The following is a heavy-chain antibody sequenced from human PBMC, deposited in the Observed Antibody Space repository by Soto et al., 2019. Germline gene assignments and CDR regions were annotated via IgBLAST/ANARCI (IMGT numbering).Heavy chain of an antibody. CDR1: GFTFSSYG. Sequence: QVQLVESGGGVVQPGRSLRLSCAASGFTFSSYGMHWVRQAPGKGLEWVAVISYDGSNKYYADSVKGRFTISRDNSKNTLYLQMNSLRAEDTAVYYCATDLESSGYYYIGADYWGQGTLVTVSS. V-gene: IGHV3-30*03. D-gene: IGHD3-22*01. CDR3: ATDLESSGYYYIGADY. CDR2: ISYDGSNK. J-gene: IGHJ4*02.